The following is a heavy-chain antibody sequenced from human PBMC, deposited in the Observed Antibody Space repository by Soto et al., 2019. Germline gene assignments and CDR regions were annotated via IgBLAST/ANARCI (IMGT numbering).Heavy chain of an antibody. D-gene: IGHD5-12*01. CDR1: GFTFSSYA. J-gene: IGHJ6*02. Sequence: QVQLVESGGGVVQPGRSLRLSCAASGFTFSSYAMHWVRQAPGKGLEWVAVISYDGSNKYYADSVKGRFTISRDNSTCTLYLQMNSLRAEDTAVYYCARDYYRFNSGYGFSMDVWGQGTTVTVSS. CDR2: ISYDGSNK. V-gene: IGHV3-30-3*01. CDR3: ARDYYRFNSGYGFSMDV.